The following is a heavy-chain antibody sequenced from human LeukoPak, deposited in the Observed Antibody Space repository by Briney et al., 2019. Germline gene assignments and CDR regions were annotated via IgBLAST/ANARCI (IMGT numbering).Heavy chain of an antibody. V-gene: IGHV4-59*08. CDR2: IYYSGST. CDR1: GGSISSYY. J-gene: IGHJ4*02. D-gene: IGHD5-18*01. Sequence: SETLSLTCTVSGGSISSYYWSWIRQPPGKGLEWIGYIYYSGSTNYNSSLKSRVTISVDTSKNQFSLKLSSVTAADTAVYYCASSGYSYGFGTYYFDYWGQGTLVTVSS. CDR3: ASSGYSYGFGTYYFDY.